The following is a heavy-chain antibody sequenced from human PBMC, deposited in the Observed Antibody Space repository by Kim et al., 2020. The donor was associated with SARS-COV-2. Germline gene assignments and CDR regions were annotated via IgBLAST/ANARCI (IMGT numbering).Heavy chain of an antibody. J-gene: IGHJ4*02. D-gene: IGHD4-17*01. V-gene: IGHV3-23*05. CDR3: AKTDDYGDYPFDS. Sequence: YYAASVRGRFTISRDNSKNTLYLQMNSLRAEDTAVYYCAKTDDYGDYPFDSWGQGTLVTVSS.